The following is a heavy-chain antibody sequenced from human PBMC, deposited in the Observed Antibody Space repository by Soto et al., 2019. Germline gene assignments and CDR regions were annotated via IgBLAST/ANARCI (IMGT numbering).Heavy chain of an antibody. D-gene: IGHD6-19*01. CDR3: ATREVLAVAGNGDPPDY. CDR2: INAGNGNT. J-gene: IGHJ4*02. V-gene: IGHV1-3*01. Sequence: ASVKVSCKASGYTFTSYAMHWVRQAPGQRLEWMGWINAGNGNTKYSQKFQGRVTMTEDTSTDTAYMELSSLRSEDTAVYYCATREVLAVAGNGDPPDYWGQGTLVTVSS. CDR1: GYTFTSYA.